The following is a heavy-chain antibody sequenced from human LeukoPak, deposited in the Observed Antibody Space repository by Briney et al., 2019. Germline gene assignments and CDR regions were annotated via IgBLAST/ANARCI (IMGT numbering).Heavy chain of an antibody. CDR3: ARLGYSSSHLDY. CDR2: IYYSGST. J-gene: IGHJ4*02. D-gene: IGHD6-13*01. Sequence: SETLSLTCTVSGGSISSYYWSWIRQPPGKGLEWNGYIYYSGSTNYNPSLKSRVTISVDTSKNQFSLKLSSVTAADTAVYYCARLGYSSSHLDYWGQGTLVTVSS. V-gene: IGHV4-59*08. CDR1: GGSISSYY.